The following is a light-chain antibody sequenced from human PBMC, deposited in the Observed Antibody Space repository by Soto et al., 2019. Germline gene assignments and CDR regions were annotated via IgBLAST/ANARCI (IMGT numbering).Light chain of an antibody. CDR3: QQYNNWPRT. Sequence: EIVMTQSPATLSVSPGERATLSCRASQSVSSNLAWYQQKPGQAPRLLIYGASTRATGIPARFSGSGSGTEFPLTISRLQSEEFAVYYCQQYNNWPRTFGQGTKVEIK. CDR2: GAS. CDR1: QSVSSN. J-gene: IGKJ1*01. V-gene: IGKV3-15*01.